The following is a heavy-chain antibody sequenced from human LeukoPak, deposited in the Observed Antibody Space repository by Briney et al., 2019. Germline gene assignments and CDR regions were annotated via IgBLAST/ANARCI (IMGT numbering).Heavy chain of an antibody. D-gene: IGHD3-22*01. CDR1: GFSFSSYA. J-gene: IGHJ4*02. Sequence: GGSLRLSCAASGFSFSSYAMSWVRQAPGKGLEWVSAISGSGDSAHYADSVKGRFTISRDDSKNTLYLQINSLSAEGTAVYYCAKASPSSGYYAYYFDYWGQGTLVTVSS. CDR3: AKASPSSGYYAYYFDY. V-gene: IGHV3-23*01. CDR2: ISGSGDSA.